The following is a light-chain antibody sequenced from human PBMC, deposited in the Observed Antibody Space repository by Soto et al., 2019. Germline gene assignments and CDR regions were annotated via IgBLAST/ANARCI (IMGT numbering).Light chain of an antibody. Sequence: EFVLAPSPGTPSLSPGERSTLSGTASQTVRNNYLAWYQQKPGQAPTLLVYDASNRATGIPDRFSGGGSGADFTLTISRLEPEDFAVYYCQHFASYPLTFGGGTKVDIK. CDR3: QHFASYPLT. V-gene: IGKV3-20*01. CDR2: DAS. J-gene: IGKJ4*01. CDR1: QTVRNNY.